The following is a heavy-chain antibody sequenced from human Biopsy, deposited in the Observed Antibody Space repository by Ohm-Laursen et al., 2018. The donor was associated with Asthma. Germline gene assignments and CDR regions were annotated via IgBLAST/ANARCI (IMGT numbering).Heavy chain of an antibody. Sequence: ASVKVSCKASGYTFINYAIHWVRQAPGQRLEWMGWINAGNGNTKYSQKFQGRVTITRDTSASTAYMDLSSLRSEDTAVYYCTRGGLEPFDYWGQGTLVTVSS. CDR3: TRGGLEPFDY. J-gene: IGHJ4*02. D-gene: IGHD1-1*01. CDR2: INAGNGNT. V-gene: IGHV1-3*01. CDR1: GYTFINYA.